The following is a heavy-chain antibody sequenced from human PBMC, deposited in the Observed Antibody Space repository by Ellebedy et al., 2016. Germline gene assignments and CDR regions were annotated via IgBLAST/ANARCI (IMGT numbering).Heavy chain of an antibody. CDR2: ISYDGSNK. J-gene: IGHJ4*02. D-gene: IGHD6-13*01. Sequence: GESLKISXAASGFTFSSYAMHWVRQAPGKGLEWVAVISYDGSNKYYADSVKGRFTISRDNSKNTLYLQMNSLRAEDTAVYYCARDDLRQQLSWGQGTLVTVSS. CDR3: ARDDLRQQLS. V-gene: IGHV3-30-3*01. CDR1: GFTFSSYA.